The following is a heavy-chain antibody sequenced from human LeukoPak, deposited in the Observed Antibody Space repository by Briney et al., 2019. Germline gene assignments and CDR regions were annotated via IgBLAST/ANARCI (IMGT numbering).Heavy chain of an antibody. D-gene: IGHD6-13*01. CDR3: ARGPGIAAAGPFDY. Sequence: SETLSLTCAVYGGSFSGYYWSWIRQPPGKGLEWIGEINHSGSTNYNPSLKSRVTISVDTSKNQFSLKLSSVTAADTAVYYCARGPGIAAAGPFDYWGQGTPVTVSS. CDR2: INHSGST. V-gene: IGHV4-34*01. J-gene: IGHJ4*02. CDR1: GGSFSGYY.